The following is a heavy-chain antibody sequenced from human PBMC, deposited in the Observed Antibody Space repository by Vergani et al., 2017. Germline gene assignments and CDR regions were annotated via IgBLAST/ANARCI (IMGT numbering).Heavy chain of an antibody. V-gene: IGHV4-59*02. Sequence: QAQLQESGPGLVKPSETLSLTCHVFGVSVTDYNCNWIRKAPGKGLEWVGSLSTTGGATPASHNPTLKSRVSISVDTSKSQFSLRLTSVTAADSAIYYCAGDTHSWQRADRWGQGLLVSVSS. J-gene: IGHJ5*02. CDR1: GVSVTDYN. CDR2: LSTTGGA. CDR3: AGDTHSWQRADR. D-gene: IGHD6-13*01.